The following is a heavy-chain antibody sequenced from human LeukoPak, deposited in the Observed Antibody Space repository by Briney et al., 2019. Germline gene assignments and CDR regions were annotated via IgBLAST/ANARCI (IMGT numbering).Heavy chain of an antibody. CDR3: EKVGGQKYFAP. V-gene: IGHV3-23*01. CDR2: ISDSGDSA. Sequence: PGGSLRLSCTASGFTFSSYAMTWVRQPPGKGLEWVSAISDSGDSAFSADPVKGRFTISRDNSKNTLYLQMNSLRAEDTAVYYCEKVGGQKYFAPWGQGTLVTVSS. D-gene: IGHD3-10*01. J-gene: IGHJ5*02. CDR1: GFTFSSYA.